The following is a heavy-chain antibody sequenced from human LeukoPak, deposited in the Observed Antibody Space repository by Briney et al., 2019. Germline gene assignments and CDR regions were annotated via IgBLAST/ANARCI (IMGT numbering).Heavy chain of an antibody. CDR2: ISGSGGST. Sequence: GGSLRLSCAASGFTVSSNYISWVRQAPGKGLEWVSSISGSGGSTYYADSVKGRFTISSDNSKNPLYLQINSLRAEDTAVYYCAKARHYYDSSGYYSPFDYWGQGTLVTVSS. V-gene: IGHV3-23*01. D-gene: IGHD3-22*01. CDR1: GFTVSSNY. CDR3: AKARHYYDSSGYYSPFDY. J-gene: IGHJ4*02.